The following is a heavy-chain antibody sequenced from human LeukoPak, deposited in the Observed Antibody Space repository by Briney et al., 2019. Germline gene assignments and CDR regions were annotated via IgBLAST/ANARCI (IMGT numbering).Heavy chain of an antibody. CDR3: ARVGLLWFGESPRNNWFDP. CDR2: IYSSGRI. V-gene: IGHV4-61*02. D-gene: IGHD3-10*01. CDR1: GDSISSGSYY. Sequence: SETLSLTCTVSGDSISSGSYYWSWIRQPAGKGLEWIGRIYSSGRINYNLSLKSRVTISVDTSKNQFSLKLSSVTAADTAVYYCARVGLLWFGESPRNNWFDPWGQGTLVTVSS. J-gene: IGHJ5*02.